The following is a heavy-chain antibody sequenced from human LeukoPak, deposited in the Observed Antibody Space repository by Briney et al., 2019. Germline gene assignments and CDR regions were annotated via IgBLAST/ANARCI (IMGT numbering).Heavy chain of an antibody. CDR1: GYTFTGYY. CDR2: INPNSGGT. V-gene: IGHV1-2*02. J-gene: IGHJ6*03. Sequence: GASVKVSCKASGYTFTGYYMHWVRQAPGRALEWMGWINPNSGGTNYAQKFPGRVTMTRDTSISTAYMELSRLRSDDTAVYYCARDRQVAGTSDYYYYMDVWGKGTTVTVSS. D-gene: IGHD6-19*01. CDR3: ARDRQVAGTSDYYYYMDV.